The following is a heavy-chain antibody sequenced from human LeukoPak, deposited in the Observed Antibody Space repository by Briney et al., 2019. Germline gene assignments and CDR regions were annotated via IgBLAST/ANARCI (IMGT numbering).Heavy chain of an antibody. V-gene: IGHV1-69*04. CDR1: GGTFSSYA. Sequence: ASVKVSCKASGGTFSSYAISWVRQAPGQGLEWMGRIIPILGIANYAQKFQGRVTITADKSTSTAYMELSSLRSEDTAVYYCARGAMVRIADYWGQGTLVTVSS. J-gene: IGHJ4*02. CDR2: IIPILGIA. CDR3: ARGAMVRIADY. D-gene: IGHD5-18*01.